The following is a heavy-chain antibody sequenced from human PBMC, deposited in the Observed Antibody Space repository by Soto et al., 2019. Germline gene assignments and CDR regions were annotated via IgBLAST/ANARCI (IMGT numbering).Heavy chain of an antibody. Sequence: EVQLVESGGGLVKPGGSLRLACAASAFTFSNYNMNWVRQAPGKGLEWGSSISSTSSYIFYADSVKGRFTISRDNAKNSLYRQMNSLRGEDTAVYYCARDSSYYYGSGSDNYHGMDVWGQGTTVTVSS. J-gene: IGHJ6*02. D-gene: IGHD3-10*01. V-gene: IGHV3-21*01. CDR1: AFTFSNYN. CDR2: ISSTSSYI. CDR3: ARDSSYYYGSGSDNYHGMDV.